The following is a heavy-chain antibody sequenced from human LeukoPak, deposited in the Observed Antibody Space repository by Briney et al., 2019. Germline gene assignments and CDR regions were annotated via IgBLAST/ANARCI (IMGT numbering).Heavy chain of an antibody. CDR3: ARVAVGRLYYYDSSGYFDY. CDR2: IYHSGST. Sequence: PSQTLSPTCAVSGGSISSGGYSWSWIRQPPGKGLEWIGYIYHSGSTYYDPSLKSRVTISVDRSKNQFSLKLSSVTAADTAVYYCARVAVGRLYYYDSSGYFDYWGQGTLVTVSS. CDR1: GGSISSGGYS. V-gene: IGHV4-30-2*01. J-gene: IGHJ4*02. D-gene: IGHD3-22*01.